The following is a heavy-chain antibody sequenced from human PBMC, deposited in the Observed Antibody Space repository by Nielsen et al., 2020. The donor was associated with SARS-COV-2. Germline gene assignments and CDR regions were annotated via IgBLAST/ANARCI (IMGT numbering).Heavy chain of an antibody. CDR2: IKQDGSEK. V-gene: IGHV3-7*03. CDR1: GPTLRRYW. J-gene: IGHJ4*02. Sequence: GGSLRLPCAASGPTLRRYWMHWVPQAPGKGLEWVANIKQDGSEKYYGDSVKGRFTIPRDNPKNSLYLQMNSLRAEDTALYCCAKDIQPAGARTLDYWGQGGLVTVSS. CDR3: AKDIQPAGARTLDY. D-gene: IGHD1-26*01.